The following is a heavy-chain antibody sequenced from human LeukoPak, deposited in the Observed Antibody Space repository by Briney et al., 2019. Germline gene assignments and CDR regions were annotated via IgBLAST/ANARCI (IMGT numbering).Heavy chain of an antibody. Sequence: GGSLRLSCAASGFTFSSYSMNWVRQAPGKGLEWVAVIWYDGSNKYYADSVKGRFTISRDNSKNTLYLQMNSLRAEDTAVYYCARENWGSLPHWGQGTLVTVSS. CDR2: IWYDGSNK. CDR3: ARENWGSLPH. J-gene: IGHJ4*02. CDR1: GFTFSSYS. D-gene: IGHD3-16*01. V-gene: IGHV3-33*08.